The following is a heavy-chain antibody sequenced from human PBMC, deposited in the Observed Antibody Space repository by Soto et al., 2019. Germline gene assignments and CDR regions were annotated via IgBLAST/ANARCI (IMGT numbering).Heavy chain of an antibody. CDR2: TRNKANSYTT. D-gene: IGHD3-22*01. J-gene: IGHJ3*02. V-gene: IGHV3-72*01. CDR3: VRRAQYFDGTGFHAFDI. Sequence: GGSLRLSCAASGFTFSDHYMDWVRQAPGKGLEWVGRTRNKANSYTTEYAASVKGRFTISRDDSKNSLYLQMNSLKTEDTAVYYCVRRAQYFDGTGFHAFDIWGQGTRVTVSS. CDR1: GFTFSDHY.